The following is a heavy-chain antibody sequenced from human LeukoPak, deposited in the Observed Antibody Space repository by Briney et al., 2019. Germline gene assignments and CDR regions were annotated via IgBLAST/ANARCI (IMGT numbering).Heavy chain of an antibody. CDR3: ARSGGGGDGYNDGRALSWFAP. Sequence: GESLKISCKGYGYSFTSYWICGVRQMPGKGLEWMGIIYPGDSDTRYSPSFQGQVTISADKSISTAYLQWSSLKASDTAMYYCARSGGGGDGYNDGRALSWFAPWGQGTLVTVSS. CDR2: IYPGDSDT. CDR1: GYSFTSYW. V-gene: IGHV5-51*01. J-gene: IGHJ5*02. D-gene: IGHD5-24*01.